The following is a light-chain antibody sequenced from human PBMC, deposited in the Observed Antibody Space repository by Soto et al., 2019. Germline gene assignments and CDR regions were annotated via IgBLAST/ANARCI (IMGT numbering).Light chain of an antibody. CDR2: SNN. Sequence: QSVLTQPPSASGTPGQRVTISCSGSSSNIGSNTINWYQQLPGTAPKHLISSNNQRPSGVPDRFSGSKSGTSASLAISGLQSEDEADYHCAAWDDSLNGVVFGGGTKVTVL. CDR3: AAWDDSLNGVV. CDR1: SSNIGSNT. V-gene: IGLV1-44*01. J-gene: IGLJ3*02.